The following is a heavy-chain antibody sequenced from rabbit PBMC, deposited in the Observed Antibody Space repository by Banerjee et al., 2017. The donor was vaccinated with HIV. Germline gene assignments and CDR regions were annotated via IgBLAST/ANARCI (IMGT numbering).Heavy chain of an antibody. CDR3: ARGDNEGGAGFNL. CDR1: GFSFSSSYR. V-gene: IGHV1S45*01. Sequence: QEQLEESGGDLVKPEGSLTLTCTASGFSFSSSYRIGWVRQAPGKGLEWITCIYTSNGIIYYASWAKGRFTISKASSTTVTLQMTSLTAADTATYFCARGDNEGGAGFNLWGQGTLVTVS. CDR2: IYTSNGII. D-gene: IGHD4-2*01. J-gene: IGHJ4*01.